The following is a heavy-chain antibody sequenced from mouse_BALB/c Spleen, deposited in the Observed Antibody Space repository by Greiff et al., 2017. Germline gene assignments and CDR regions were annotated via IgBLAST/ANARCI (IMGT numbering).Heavy chain of an antibody. CDR1: GYSITSGYY. Sequence: ESGPGLVKPSQSLSLTCSVTGYSITSGYYWNWIRQFPGNKLEWMGYISYDGSNNYNPSLKNRISITRDTSKNQFFLKLNSVTTEDTATYYCAPYGNWFAYWGQGTLVTVSA. V-gene: IGHV3-6*02. CDR2: ISYDGSN. D-gene: IGHD2-10*02. J-gene: IGHJ3*01. CDR3: APYGNWFAY.